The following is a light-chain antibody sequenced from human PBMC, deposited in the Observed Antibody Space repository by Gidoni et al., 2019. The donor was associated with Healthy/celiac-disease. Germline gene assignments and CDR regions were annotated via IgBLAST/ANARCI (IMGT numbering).Light chain of an antibody. CDR1: QDISNS. CDR2: DAS. Sequence: DIQMPQSPSSLSASVGDRVTITCQASQDISNSLNWYQQKPGKAPKLLIYDASHLETGVPSRFSGIGSGTDFTFTISSLQPEDIATYYCQQYDNLPFGGGTKVEIK. CDR3: QQYDNLP. V-gene: IGKV1-33*01. J-gene: IGKJ4*01.